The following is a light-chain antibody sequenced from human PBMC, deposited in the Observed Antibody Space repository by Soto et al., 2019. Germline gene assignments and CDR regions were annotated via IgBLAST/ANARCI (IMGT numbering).Light chain of an antibody. V-gene: IGKV1-39*01. CDR3: QQSYSTLLFT. J-gene: IGKJ3*01. CDR2: ASS. CDR1: QSISNY. Sequence: DIQMTQSPSSLSASVGDRVTITCRASQSISNYLNWYQQKPGKAPKLLIYASSSLQSGVPSRFSGSGSGTDFTLTISSLQPDDFATYYCQQSYSTLLFTFGPGTKVDFK.